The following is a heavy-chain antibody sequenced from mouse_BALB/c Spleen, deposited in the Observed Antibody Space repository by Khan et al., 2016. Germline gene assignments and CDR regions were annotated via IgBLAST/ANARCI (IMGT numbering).Heavy chain of an antibody. CDR2: INTYTGEP. CDR3: ARKRRGVPDFDY. V-gene: IGHV9-3-1*01. Sequence: QIQLVQSGPELKKPGETVKISCKASGYTFTNYGMNWVKQAPGKGLKWMGWINTYTGEPTYADDFKGRFAFSLETSASTAYLQINNLKNEDTATYFCARKRRGVPDFDYWGQGTTLTVSS. J-gene: IGHJ2*01. CDR1: GYTFTNYG.